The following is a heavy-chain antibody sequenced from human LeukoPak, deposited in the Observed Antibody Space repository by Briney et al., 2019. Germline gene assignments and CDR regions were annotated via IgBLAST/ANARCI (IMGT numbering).Heavy chain of an antibody. Sequence: GGSLRLSCAASGFTFSRSWMRWVRQSPGKGLVWVSRLNDDGSTTTYADSVKGRFTISRDNAKNTLYLQMNSLRAEDTAVYYCARALGSPLDFRGQGTLVTVSS. CDR3: ARALGSPLDF. J-gene: IGHJ4*02. CDR2: LNDDGSTT. CDR1: GFTFSRSW. D-gene: IGHD1-26*01. V-gene: IGHV3-74*01.